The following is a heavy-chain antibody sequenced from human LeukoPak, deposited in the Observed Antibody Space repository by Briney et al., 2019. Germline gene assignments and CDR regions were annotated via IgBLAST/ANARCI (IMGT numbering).Heavy chain of an antibody. D-gene: IGHD5-18*01. CDR1: GGSISTSNW. J-gene: IGHJ4*02. CDR3: ARVRGGIQLWLDY. V-gene: IGHV4-4*02. Sequence: SETLSLTCAVSGGSISTSNWWSWVRQPPGKGLEWIGEIHHSGSTYYNPSLKSRVTISVDTSKNQFSLKLSSVTAADTAVYYCARVRGGIQLWLDYWGQGTLVTVSS. CDR2: IHHSGST.